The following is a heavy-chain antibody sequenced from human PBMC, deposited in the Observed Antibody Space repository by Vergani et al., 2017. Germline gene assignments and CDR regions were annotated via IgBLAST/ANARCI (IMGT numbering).Heavy chain of an antibody. V-gene: IGHV3-23*01. J-gene: IGHJ6*03. CDR3: ARECYDFFSGYYRPYYYYYYMDV. D-gene: IGHD3-3*01. CDR2: VSGSSATP. Sequence: EVQLLESGGGLVQPGGSLRLSCEASGFSFPGYAMSWVRQAPGKGLEWVSSVSGSSATPYYADSVKGRFIISRDNSKNTLHLQMNSLRAEDTAVYYCARECYDFFSGYYRPYYYYYYMDVWGKGTTVTVSS. CDR1: GFSFPGYA.